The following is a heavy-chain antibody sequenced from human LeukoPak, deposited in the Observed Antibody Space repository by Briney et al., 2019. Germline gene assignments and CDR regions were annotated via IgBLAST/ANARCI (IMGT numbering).Heavy chain of an antibody. CDR3: PRDFFLELNYYESSGYIPFDY. D-gene: IGHD3-22*01. V-gene: IGHV1-18*01. Sequence: GSSVKLSCQPSGYTFTSYGISWVRQAPGQRLEWMGWISAYNGNTNYAQKLQGRVTMTTDTSTSTDYMELRSLRYDDRAGYYCPRDFFLELNYYESSGYIPFDYWGQGTLVTVSS. CDR2: ISAYNGNT. CDR1: GYTFTSYG. J-gene: IGHJ4*02.